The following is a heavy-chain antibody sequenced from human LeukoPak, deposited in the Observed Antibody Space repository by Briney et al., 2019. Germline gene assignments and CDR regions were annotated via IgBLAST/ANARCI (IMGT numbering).Heavy chain of an antibody. Sequence: GASVKVSCKASGYTFSSYGISWVRQAPGQGLEWMGWISCYNGDTNYAQNFQDRVTTTTDTSTSTAYMELRSLTSDDTATYYCAKDAGYDQSWFDPWGQGTLVTVSS. V-gene: IGHV1-18*01. J-gene: IGHJ5*02. CDR3: AKDAGYDQSWFDP. CDR2: ISCYNGDT. CDR1: GYTFSSYG. D-gene: IGHD2-2*01.